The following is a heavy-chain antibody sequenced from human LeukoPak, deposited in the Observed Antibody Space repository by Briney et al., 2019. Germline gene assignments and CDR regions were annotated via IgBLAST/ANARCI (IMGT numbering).Heavy chain of an antibody. CDR2: IYSSGST. D-gene: IGHD4-23*01. CDR1: GGSINSYY. V-gene: IGHV4-4*07. Sequence: SETLSLTCTVSGGSINSYYWSWIRQPAGKGLEWIGRIYSSGSTNHNPSLKSRVSMSVDMSKNQFSLKLTSVTAADTAVYYCARGGKATVVTMWGRGILVTVSP. CDR3: ARGGKATVVTM. J-gene: IGHJ4*02.